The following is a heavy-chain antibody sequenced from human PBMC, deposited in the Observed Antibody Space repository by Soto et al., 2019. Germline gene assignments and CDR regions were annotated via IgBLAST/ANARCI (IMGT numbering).Heavy chain of an antibody. D-gene: IGHD3-22*01. V-gene: IGHV3-23*01. Sequence: EVELLESGGGLVQPWGSLRLSCAASGFTFSSFSMTWVRQARGKGLEWVSGISGSRGTTNYAYSVKDRFTISRVNSESTSILPTHTLRAEDTAVYYGAKYGRDSSAWAADYGGQGTVVSVSS. CDR3: AKYGRDSSAWAADY. J-gene: IGHJ4*02. CDR2: ISGSRGTT. CDR1: GFTFSSFS.